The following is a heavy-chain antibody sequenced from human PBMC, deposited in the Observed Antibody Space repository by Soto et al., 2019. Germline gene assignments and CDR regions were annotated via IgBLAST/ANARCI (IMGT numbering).Heavy chain of an antibody. CDR3: ARDGRDYYGLDAFDI. Sequence: QVQLVESGGSVVQPGRSLRLSCAASGFTFSSYGMHWVRQAPGKGLEWVAVIWYDGSNKYYADSVKGRFTISRDNSKNTLYLQMNSLRAEDTAVYYCARDGRDYYGLDAFDILGQGTMVTVSS. CDR1: GFTFSSYG. V-gene: IGHV3-33*01. CDR2: IWYDGSNK. J-gene: IGHJ3*02. D-gene: IGHD3-10*01.